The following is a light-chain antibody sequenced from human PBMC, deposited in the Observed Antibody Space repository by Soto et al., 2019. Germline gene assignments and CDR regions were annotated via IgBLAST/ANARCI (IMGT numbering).Light chain of an antibody. CDR1: SSNIGSNT. J-gene: IGLJ1*01. V-gene: IGLV1-44*01. Sequence: QSVLTQSPSASGTPGQRVTISCSGSSSNIGSNTVNWYQQLSGTAPKLLIYSNDQRPSGVPDRFSGSKSGTSASLAISGLQSEDEADYYCAAWDDTLNAYVFGAGTKLTVL. CDR3: AAWDDTLNAYV. CDR2: SND.